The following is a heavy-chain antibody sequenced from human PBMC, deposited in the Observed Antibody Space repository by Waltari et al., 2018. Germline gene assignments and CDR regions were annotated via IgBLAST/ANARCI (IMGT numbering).Heavy chain of an antibody. Sequence: QVQLQESGPGLVKPSETLSLTCTVSGGSVSSVSYYWSWIRQPPGKGLEWFGYIYYSGSTNYNPSLKSRVTISVDTSKNQFSLKLSSVTAADTAVYYCAREDGVGATTVDYWGQGTLVTVSS. CDR1: GGSVSSVSYY. CDR3: AREDGVGATTVDY. CDR2: IYYSGST. D-gene: IGHD1-26*01. J-gene: IGHJ4*02. V-gene: IGHV4-61*01.